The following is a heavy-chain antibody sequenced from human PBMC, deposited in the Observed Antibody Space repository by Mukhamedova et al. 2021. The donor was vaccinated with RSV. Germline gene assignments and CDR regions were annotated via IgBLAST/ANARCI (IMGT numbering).Heavy chain of an antibody. V-gene: IGHV3-74*01. Sequence: VRQPPGKGLVWVSRINSDGRNTSYADSVKGRFTISRDNTKNTLFLEMTRLTAEDTAVYYCARGGYDYVWGSYRFLDYWGQGTLV. CDR2: INSDGRNT. CDR3: ARGGYDYVWGSYRFLDY. D-gene: IGHD3-16*02. J-gene: IGHJ4*02.